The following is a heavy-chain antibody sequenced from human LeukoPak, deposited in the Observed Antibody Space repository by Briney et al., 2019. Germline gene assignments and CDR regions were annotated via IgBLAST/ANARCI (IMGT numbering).Heavy chain of an antibody. CDR1: GYTFTRYH. J-gene: IGHJ6*02. V-gene: IGHV1-46*01. CDR2: INPSGGTT. Sequence: GASVKVSCKTSGYTFTRYHIHWVRQAPGQGLEWMGVINPSGGTTTYAQNFQGRVTMTRDTSISTAYMELSRLRSDDTAVYYCARDLDYGDYYYGMDVWGQGTTVTVSS. CDR3: ARDLDYGDYYYGMDV. D-gene: IGHD4-17*01.